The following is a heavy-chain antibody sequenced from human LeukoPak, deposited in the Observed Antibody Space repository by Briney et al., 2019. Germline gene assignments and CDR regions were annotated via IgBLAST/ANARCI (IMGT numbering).Heavy chain of an antibody. Sequence: GCSLRLSCAASEFSLISFQMNWVGQAPGNGLDGISYIRDTGITDYSADSVKGRFTISRDTAKNSLYLQMNSLTGEATALYYCARDGCINRYMWFDSCGQGRLVTV. CDR3: ARDGCINRYMWFDS. J-gene: IGHJ5*01. CDR1: EFSLISFQ. V-gene: IGHV3-48*03. CDR2: IRDTGITD. D-gene: IGHD2-8*01.